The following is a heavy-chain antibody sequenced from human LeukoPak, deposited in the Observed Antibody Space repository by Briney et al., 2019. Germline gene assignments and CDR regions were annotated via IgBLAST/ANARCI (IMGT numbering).Heavy chain of an antibody. CDR2: ISASGGST. J-gene: IGHJ4*02. Sequence: GGSLRLSCAASGFTFSTYAMSWVRQAPGKGLEWVSRISASGGSTDYAESVQGRLTIFRDNSKNTLFLQMNSLRAEDTAVYYCAKENFGANYFDYWGQGSLVTVSA. V-gene: IGHV3-23*01. CDR1: GFTFSTYA. D-gene: IGHD4-17*01. CDR3: AKENFGANYFDY.